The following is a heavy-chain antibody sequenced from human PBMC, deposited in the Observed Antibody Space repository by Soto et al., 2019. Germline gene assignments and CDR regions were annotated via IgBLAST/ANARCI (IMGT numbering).Heavy chain of an antibody. J-gene: IGHJ4*02. V-gene: IGHV1-3*01. CDR2: INAGSADI. CDR1: GYTFTTYA. CDR3: ARTDYYGSGNFDY. D-gene: IGHD3-10*01. Sequence: GASVKVSCKASGYTFTTYALHWVRQAPGQRLEWMGWINAGSADIKYSQKFQGRVTITRDTSASTVYMELSSLRSEDTAVYYCARTDYYGSGNFDYWGQGTLVTVSS.